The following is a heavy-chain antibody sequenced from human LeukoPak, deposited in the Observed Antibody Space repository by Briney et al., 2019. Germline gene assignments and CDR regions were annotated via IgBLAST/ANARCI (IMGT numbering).Heavy chain of an antibody. V-gene: IGHV3-74*01. CDR1: EITLSNYW. J-gene: IGHJ4*02. Sequence: GGSLRLSCAASEITLSNYWIHWARQAPGKGLVWVSRISYDGHNTNYADSVKGRFTISRDTAKNTLYLQMNSLRADDTAVYYCASPVFGGLATRGAFDYWGQGTLVTVSS. CDR2: ISYDGHNT. D-gene: IGHD3-10*01. CDR3: ASPVFGGLATRGAFDY.